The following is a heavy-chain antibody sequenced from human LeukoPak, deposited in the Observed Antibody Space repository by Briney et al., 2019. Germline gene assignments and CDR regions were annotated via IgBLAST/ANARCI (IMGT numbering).Heavy chain of an antibody. CDR1: GFTFSSCS. J-gene: IGHJ4*02. CDR3: AKRGVVIRVILVGFHKEAYYFDS. Sequence: GGSLRLSCAASGFTFSSCSVNWVRQAPGKGLEWVSYISGSSSSIKYADSVKGRYTISRDNAKNTLYLQINNLRAEDTAVYFCAKRGVVIRVILVGFHKEAYYFDSWGQGALVTVSS. CDR2: ISGSSSSI. D-gene: IGHD3-22*01. V-gene: IGHV3-48*04.